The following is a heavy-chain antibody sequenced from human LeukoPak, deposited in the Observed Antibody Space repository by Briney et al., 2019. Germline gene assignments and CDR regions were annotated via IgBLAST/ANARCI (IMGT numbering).Heavy chain of an antibody. D-gene: IGHD3-3*01. CDR1: GYTFTGYY. CDR3: ARDHQNYDFWSGYKSYNWFDP. V-gene: IGHV1-2*02. J-gene: IGHJ5*02. CDR2: INPNSGGT. Sequence: ASVKVSCKASGYTFTGYYMHWVRQAPGQGLEWMGWINPNSGGTNYAQKFQGRVTMTRDTSTSTVYMELSSLRSEDTAVYYCARDHQNYDFWSGYKSYNWFDPWGQGTLVTVSS.